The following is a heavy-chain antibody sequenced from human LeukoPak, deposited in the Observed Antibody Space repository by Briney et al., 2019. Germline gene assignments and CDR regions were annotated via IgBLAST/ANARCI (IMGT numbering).Heavy chain of an antibody. D-gene: IGHD6-6*01. J-gene: IGHJ6*03. Sequence: SVKVSCKASGGTFSSYAISWVRQAPGQGLEWMGGIIPIFGTANYAQKFQGRVTITADESTSTAYMELSSLRSEDTAVYYCARSNSSSSGHYYYYYMDVWGKGTTVTVSS. CDR3: ARSNSSSSGHYYYYYMDV. CDR2: IIPIFGTA. V-gene: IGHV1-69*13. CDR1: GGTFSSYA.